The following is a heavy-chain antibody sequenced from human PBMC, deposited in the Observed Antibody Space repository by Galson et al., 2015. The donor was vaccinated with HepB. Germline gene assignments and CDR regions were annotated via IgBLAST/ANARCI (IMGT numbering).Heavy chain of an antibody. Sequence: SVKVSCKASGGTLSSYTLTWVRQAPGQGLEWMGRIIPFLRTVNYAQRIQGRAKITADESTSTAYMELSSLRSEDTAVYYCARESYYDSRGYWHGYYFYGMDVWGQGTTVIVSS. CDR2: IIPFLRTV. J-gene: IGHJ6*02. CDR1: GGTLSSYT. V-gene: IGHV1-69*08. D-gene: IGHD3-22*01. CDR3: ARESYYDSRGYWHGYYFYGMDV.